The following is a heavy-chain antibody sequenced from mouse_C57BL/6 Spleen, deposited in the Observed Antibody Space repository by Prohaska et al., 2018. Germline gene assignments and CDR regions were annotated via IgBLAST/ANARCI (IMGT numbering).Heavy chain of an antibody. CDR3: ARGGGFYDGYLDY. J-gene: IGHJ2*01. CDR2: INPYNGGT. D-gene: IGHD2-3*01. Sequence: GASVKMSCKASGYTFTDYYMNWVKQSHGKSLEWIGVINPYNGGTSYNQKFKGKATLTVDKSSSTAYMELNSLTSEDSAVYYCARGGGFYDGYLDYWGQGTTLTVSS. V-gene: IGHV1-19*01. CDR1: GYTFTDYY.